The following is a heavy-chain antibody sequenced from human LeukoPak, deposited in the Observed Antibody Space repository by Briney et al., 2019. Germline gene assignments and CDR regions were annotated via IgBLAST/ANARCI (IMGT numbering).Heavy chain of an antibody. Sequence: PGGSLRLSCEASGFTFDDYGMSWVRQAPGKGLEWVSFITGSSSYIYYTDSVKGRFTISRDNAKNSLFLQMNSLRDEDTAVYYCASGFSSSPYFDYWGQGTLVTVSS. V-gene: IGHV3-21*01. CDR3: ASGFSSSPYFDY. J-gene: IGHJ4*02. CDR1: GFTFDDYG. CDR2: ITGSSSYI. D-gene: IGHD6-6*01.